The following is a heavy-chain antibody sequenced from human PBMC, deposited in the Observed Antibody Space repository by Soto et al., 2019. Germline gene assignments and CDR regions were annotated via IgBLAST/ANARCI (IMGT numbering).Heavy chain of an antibody. CDR1: GINFNNYA. J-gene: IGHJ3*01. CDR2: ISGGGST. Sequence: EVQLLESGGALVRPGGSLRLSCAASGINFNNYAVSWVRQAPGKGLEWVSVISGGGSTYYSQSVKGRFTISRDISKSTLYLQMDSLRAEDTALYYCARDSSQKVVVVLAGLFDVWGQGTMVTVSS. CDR3: ARDSSQKVVVVLAGLFDV. V-gene: IGHV3-23*01. D-gene: IGHD2-15*01.